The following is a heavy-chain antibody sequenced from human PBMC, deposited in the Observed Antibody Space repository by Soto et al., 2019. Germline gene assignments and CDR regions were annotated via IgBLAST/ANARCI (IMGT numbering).Heavy chain of an antibody. J-gene: IGHJ3*02. Sequence: QVQLQESGPGLVKPSQTLSLTCTVSGGSISSGGYYWSRIGQHPGKGLEWIGNIYYSGSTYYNPSLKSRVTISVDTSKNQFSLELSSVTAADTAVYYCARVGSYHSTAFDIWGQGTMVTVSS. CDR2: IYYSGST. D-gene: IGHD3-10*01. V-gene: IGHV4-31*03. CDR3: ARVGSYHSTAFDI. CDR1: GGSISSGGYY.